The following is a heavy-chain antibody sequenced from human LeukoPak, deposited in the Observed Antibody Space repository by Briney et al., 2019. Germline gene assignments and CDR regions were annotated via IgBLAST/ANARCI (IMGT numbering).Heavy chain of an antibody. CDR3: AKADYDSSGYYYYYGMDV. J-gene: IGHJ6*02. CDR1: GFTFSSYG. CDR2: ISYDGSNK. Sequence: PGRSLRLSCAASGFTFSSYGMHWVRQAPGKGLEWVAVISYDGSNKYYADSVKGRFTISRDNSKNTLYLQMNSLRAEDTAVYYCAKADYDSSGYYYYYGMDVWGQGTTVTVSS. V-gene: IGHV3-30*18. D-gene: IGHD3-22*01.